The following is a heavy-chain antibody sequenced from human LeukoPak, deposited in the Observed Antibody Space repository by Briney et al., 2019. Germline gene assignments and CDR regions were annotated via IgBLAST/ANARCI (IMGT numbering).Heavy chain of an antibody. CDR1: GFSFSNYW. J-gene: IGHJ3*02. CDR3: AGGTRFTGRRNDAFDI. V-gene: IGHV3-7*04. CDR2: INEDGSQK. D-gene: IGHD3-3*01. Sequence: PGGSLRLSCSVSGFSFSNYWMSWVRQAPGKGLEWVASINEDGSQKQYVDSVKGRFTISRDNAKNSLYLQVNSLRAEDTAVYYCAGGTRFTGRRNDAFDIWGQGTMVTVSS.